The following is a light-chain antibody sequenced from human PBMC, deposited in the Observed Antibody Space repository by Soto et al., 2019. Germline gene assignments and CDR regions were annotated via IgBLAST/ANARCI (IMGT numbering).Light chain of an antibody. V-gene: IGKV1-27*01. CDR1: QHISNY. CDR2: AAS. Sequence: DIQMTQSPSSLSASVGGRVTITCRASQHISNYLAWYQQKPGKVPKLLIYAASTLQSGVPSRFSGGASGTDFTLTISILKPEDVATYYCQKYNSAPWTFGHGTKVEIK. CDR3: QKYNSAPWT. J-gene: IGKJ1*01.